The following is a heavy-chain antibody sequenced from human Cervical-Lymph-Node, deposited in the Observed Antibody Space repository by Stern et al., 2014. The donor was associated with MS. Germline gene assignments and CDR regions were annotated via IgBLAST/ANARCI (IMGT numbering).Heavy chain of an antibody. Sequence: VQLVESGGGLVKPGGSLRLSCAASVFTFSDYYMSWIRQAPGKGLEWVSYISSSGSTIYYADSVKGRFTISRDNAKNSLYLQMNSLRAEDTAVYYCAADSYYYYDSRTFDYWGQGTLVTVSS. CDR3: AADSYYYYDSRTFDY. V-gene: IGHV3-11*01. J-gene: IGHJ4*02. CDR1: VFTFSDYY. D-gene: IGHD3-22*01. CDR2: ISSSGSTI.